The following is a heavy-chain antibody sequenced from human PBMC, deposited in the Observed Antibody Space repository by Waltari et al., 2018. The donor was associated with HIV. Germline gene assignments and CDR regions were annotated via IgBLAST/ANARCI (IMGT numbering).Heavy chain of an antibody. CDR1: GYSFSSAYS. Sequence: GYSFSSAYSWGWIRQSPGKGLEWIGSISHRGSTYYNPSLKSRVTISVDTSKNQVSLKLSSVTAADTAVYYCARGDIVATGGFDFWGQGTLVTVSS. CDR3: ARGDIVATGGFDF. J-gene: IGHJ4*02. D-gene: IGHD5-12*01. CDR2: ISHRGST. V-gene: IGHV4-38-2*02.